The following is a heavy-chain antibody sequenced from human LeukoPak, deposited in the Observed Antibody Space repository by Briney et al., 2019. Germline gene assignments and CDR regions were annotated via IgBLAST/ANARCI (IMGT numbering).Heavy chain of an antibody. D-gene: IGHD5-18*01. CDR1: GGSISSSSYY. V-gene: IGHV4-39*07. J-gene: IGHJ3*02. CDR2: IYYSGST. Sequence: SQTLSLTCTVSGGSISSSSYYWGWIRQPPGKGLEWIGSIYYSGSTYYNPSLKSRVTISVDTSKNQFSLKLSSVTAADTAVYYCAREGGTAMVSDAFDIWGQGTMVTVSS. CDR3: AREGGTAMVSDAFDI.